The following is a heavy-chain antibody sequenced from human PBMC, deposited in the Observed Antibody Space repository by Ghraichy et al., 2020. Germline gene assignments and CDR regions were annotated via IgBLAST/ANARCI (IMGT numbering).Heavy chain of an antibody. CDR1: GGSFSGYY. Sequence: SETLSLTCAVYGGSFSGYYWSWIRQPPGKGLEWIGEINHSGSTNYNPSLKSRVTISVDTSKNQFSLKLSSVTAADTAVYYCARGRYYFDYWGQGTLVTVSS. CDR2: INHSGST. V-gene: IGHV4-34*01. D-gene: IGHD1-14*01. CDR3: ARGRYYFDY. J-gene: IGHJ4*02.